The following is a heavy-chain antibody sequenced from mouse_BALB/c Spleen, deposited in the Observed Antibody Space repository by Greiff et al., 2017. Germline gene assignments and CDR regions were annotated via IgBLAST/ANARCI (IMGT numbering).Heavy chain of an antibody. D-gene: IGHD2-12*01. Sequence: EVKVEESGPGLVKPSQSLSLTCTVTGYSITSDYAWNWIRQFPGNQLEWMGYISYSGSTSYNPSLKSRISITRDTSKNQFFLQLNSVTTEDTATYYCARSYDGGFAYWGQGTLVTVSA. CDR1: GYSITSDYA. CDR2: ISYSGST. CDR3: ARSYDGGFAY. J-gene: IGHJ3*01. V-gene: IGHV3-2*02.